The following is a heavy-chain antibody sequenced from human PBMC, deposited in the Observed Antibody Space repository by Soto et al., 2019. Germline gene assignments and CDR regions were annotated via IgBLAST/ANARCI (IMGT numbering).Heavy chain of an antibody. Sequence: PSETLYLTCTVSGGSISSGDYYWSWIRQHPGKGLEWIGYIYYSGSTYYNPSLKSRVTISVDTSKNQFSLKLSSVTAADTAVHYCARWWSGSRQGFDPWGQGTLVTVSS. D-gene: IGHD3-3*01. V-gene: IGHV4-31*03. J-gene: IGHJ5*02. CDR3: ARWWSGSRQGFDP. CDR2: IYYSGST. CDR1: GGSISSGDYY.